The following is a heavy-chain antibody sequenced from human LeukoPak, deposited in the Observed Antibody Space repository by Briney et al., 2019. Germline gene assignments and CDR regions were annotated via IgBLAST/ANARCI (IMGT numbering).Heavy chain of an antibody. CDR1: GFTFSNAW. J-gene: IGHJ4*02. CDR3: TTVVVITTNVGVHFDY. CDR2: IKSKTDGGTT. D-gene: IGHD3-22*01. Sequence: GGSLRLSCAASGFTFSNAWMSWVRQAPGKGLEWVGRIKSKTDGGTTDYAAPVKGGFTISRDDSKNMLYLQMNSLKTEDTAVYYCTTVVVITTNVGVHFDYWGQGTLVTVSS. V-gene: IGHV3-15*01.